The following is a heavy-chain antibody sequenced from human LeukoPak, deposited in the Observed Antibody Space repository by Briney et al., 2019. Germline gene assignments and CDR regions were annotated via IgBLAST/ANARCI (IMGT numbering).Heavy chain of an antibody. CDR1: GYTFTSYY. V-gene: IGHV1-46*01. CDR3: ARWTSCGGDCHILDY. D-gene: IGHD2-21*02. CDR2: INPSGGST. J-gene: IGHJ4*02. Sequence: ASVKVSCKASGYTFTSYYMHWVRQAPAQGLEWMGIINPSGGSTSYAQKFQGRVTMTRDTSISTAYMELSRLRSDDTAVYYCARWTSCGGDCHILDYWGQGILVTVSS.